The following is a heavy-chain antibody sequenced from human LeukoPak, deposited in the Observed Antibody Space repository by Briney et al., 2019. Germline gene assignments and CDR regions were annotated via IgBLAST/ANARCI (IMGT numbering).Heavy chain of an antibody. CDR3: ARVTGYIVEDYFDY. D-gene: IGHD3-22*01. V-gene: IGHV4-59*01. CDR1: GGSISSYY. CDR2: IYYSGST. J-gene: IGHJ4*02. Sequence: SEALSLTCSVSGGSISSYYWSWIRQPPGKGLEWIGYIYYSGSTNYNPSLKSRVTISVDTSKNQFSLRLSSVTAADTAVYYCARVTGYIVEDYFDYWGQGTLVTVSS.